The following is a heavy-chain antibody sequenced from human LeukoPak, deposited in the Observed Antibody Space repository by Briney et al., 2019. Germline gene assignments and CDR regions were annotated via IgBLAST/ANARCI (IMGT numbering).Heavy chain of an antibody. CDR1: GGSFSGYY. CDR3: ARFYGETHFDY. Sequence: SETLSLTCAVYGGSFSGYYWSWIRQPPGKGLEWIGYIYYSGSTNYNPSLKSRVTISVDTSKNQFSLKLSSVTAADTAVYYCARFYGETHFDYWGLGTLVTVSS. CDR2: IYYSGST. J-gene: IGHJ4*02. V-gene: IGHV4-59*01. D-gene: IGHD4-17*01.